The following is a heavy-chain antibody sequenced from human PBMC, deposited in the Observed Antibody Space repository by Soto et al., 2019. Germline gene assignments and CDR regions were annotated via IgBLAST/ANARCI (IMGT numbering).Heavy chain of an antibody. J-gene: IGHJ6*02. V-gene: IGHV3-33*01. D-gene: IGHD3-3*01. Sequence: QVQVVESGGGVVQPGRSLRLSCAASAFTFSSFGMHWVRQATGKGLEWVSLIWYDGSKKSYGDSVKGRFTISRDNSRNTEYLQMNSLRADDTAVYYCARDASYYSLWSGYYPSRNGMDVWGQGTTVTVSS. CDR1: AFTFSSFG. CDR3: ARDASYYSLWSGYYPSRNGMDV. CDR2: IWYDGSKK.